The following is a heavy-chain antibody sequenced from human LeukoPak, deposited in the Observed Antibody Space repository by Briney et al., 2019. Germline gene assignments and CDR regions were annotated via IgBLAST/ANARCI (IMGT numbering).Heavy chain of an antibody. Sequence: SETLSLTCTVSGGSISSYYWSWIRQPAGKGLEWIGEINHSGRTDYNPSLKSRVTISVDTSKNQFSLKLSSVTAADTAVYYCARDPIYCSGGSCYSYFDFWGQGTLVTVSS. CDR3: ARDPIYCSGGSCYSYFDF. D-gene: IGHD2-15*01. CDR2: INHSGRT. J-gene: IGHJ4*02. CDR1: GGSISSYY. V-gene: IGHV4-34*01.